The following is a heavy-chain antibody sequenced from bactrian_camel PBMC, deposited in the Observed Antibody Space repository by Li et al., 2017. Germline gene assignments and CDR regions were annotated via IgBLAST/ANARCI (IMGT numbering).Heavy chain of an antibody. D-gene: IGHD5*01. CDR2: IDSDHTP. V-gene: IGHV3S26*01. J-gene: IGHJ6*01. CDR1: GYTLSGFC. Sequence: QVQLVESGGGSVQAGGSLRLSCAASGYTLSGFCMGWVRQAPGKEREGVAAIDSDHTPTYADSVRGRFTISLDRAKDILFLEMDNLKPEDTAMYYCAANRRCTSWPKWDPADFSYWGQGTQVTVS. CDR3: AANRRCTSWPKWDPADFSY.